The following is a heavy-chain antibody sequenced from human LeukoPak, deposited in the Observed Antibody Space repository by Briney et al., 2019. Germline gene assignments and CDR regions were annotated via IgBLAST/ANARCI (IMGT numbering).Heavy chain of an antibody. D-gene: IGHD3-22*01. Sequence: SETLSLTCTVSGGSISSGGYYWSWIRQHPGKGLEWIGYIYYSGSTYYNPSLKSRVTTSVDTSKNQFSLKLSSVTAADTAVYYCARAGDYYDSSGFDYWGQGTLVTVSS. CDR2: IYYSGST. V-gene: IGHV4-31*03. J-gene: IGHJ4*02. CDR3: ARAGDYYDSSGFDY. CDR1: GGSISSGGYY.